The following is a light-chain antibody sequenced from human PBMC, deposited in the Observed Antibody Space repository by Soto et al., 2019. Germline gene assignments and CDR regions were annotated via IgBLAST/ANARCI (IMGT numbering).Light chain of an antibody. CDR2: DVS. CDR3: QQFSCYPLT. J-gene: IGKJ4*01. Sequence: SPSTKSLSPVERHTLSRRASQTVRNIYVAWYQQKPGQAPRLLIYDVSSRATGIAEWCSGGWSGTDFPLTISIVQAEDVAVYCCQQFSCYPLTFGGGTKLDIK. V-gene: IGKV3-20*01. CDR1: QTVRNIY.